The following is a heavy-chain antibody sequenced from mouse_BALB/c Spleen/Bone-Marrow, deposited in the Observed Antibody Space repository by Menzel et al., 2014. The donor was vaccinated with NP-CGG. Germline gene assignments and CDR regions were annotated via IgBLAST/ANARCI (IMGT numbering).Heavy chain of an antibody. J-gene: IGHJ4*01. CDR3: AREGGYYDAMDY. V-gene: IGHV1S29*02. D-gene: IGHD2-2*01. CDR1: GFTFTDYN. CDR2: IYPYNGGT. Sequence: VQLQQSGPELVKPGASVKISCKASGFTFTDYNMQWVKQSHGKSLEWIGYIYPYNGGTGYNQKFRSKATLTVDSSSSTAYTELRSLTSEDSAVYYCAREGGYYDAMDYWGQGTSVTVSS.